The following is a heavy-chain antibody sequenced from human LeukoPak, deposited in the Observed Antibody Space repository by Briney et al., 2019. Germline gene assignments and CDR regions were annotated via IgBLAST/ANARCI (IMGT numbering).Heavy chain of an antibody. J-gene: IGHJ3*02. Sequence: PGGSLRFSCAASGFTFSSYGMHWVRQAPGKGLERVAVIWYDGSNKYYADSVKGRFTISRDNSKNTLYLQMNSLRAEDTAVYYCARDFSTLGATGDAFDIWGQGTMVTVSS. CDR2: IWYDGSNK. CDR3: ARDFSTLGATGDAFDI. CDR1: GFTFSSYG. D-gene: IGHD1-26*01. V-gene: IGHV3-33*01.